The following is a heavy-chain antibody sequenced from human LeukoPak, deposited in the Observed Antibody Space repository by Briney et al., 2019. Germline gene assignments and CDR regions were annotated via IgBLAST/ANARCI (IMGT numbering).Heavy chain of an antibody. Sequence: GGSLRLSCAASGFTFSSYWMHWVRQAPGKGLVWVSRINSDGSSTSYADSVKGRFTISRDNAKNSLYLQMNSLRAEDTAVYYCATYSSLNRREFQFWGQGTLLTVSS. D-gene: IGHD3-22*01. V-gene: IGHV3-74*01. CDR3: ATYSSLNRREFQF. CDR2: INSDGSST. J-gene: IGHJ1*01. CDR1: GFTFSSYW.